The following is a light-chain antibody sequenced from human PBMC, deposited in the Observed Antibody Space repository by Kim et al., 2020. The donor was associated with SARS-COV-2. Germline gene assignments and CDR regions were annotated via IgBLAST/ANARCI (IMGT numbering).Light chain of an antibody. J-gene: IGKJ4*01. CDR2: DLS. Sequence: SVSPGDSATLSCRASQSVSRNLAWYQQKPGQAPRLLIYDLSTRATAIPARFSGSGSVTEFTLTISSLQSEDFAVYYCQQYNNWPLTFGGGTKLEI. V-gene: IGKV3-15*01. CDR1: QSVSRN. CDR3: QQYNNWPLT.